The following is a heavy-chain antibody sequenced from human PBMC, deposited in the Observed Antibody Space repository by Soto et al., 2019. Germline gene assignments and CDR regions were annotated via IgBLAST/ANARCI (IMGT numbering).Heavy chain of an antibody. CDR3: ALRSMAVVPEY. CDR1: GDSISSYY. D-gene: IGHD3-22*01. J-gene: IGHJ4*02. CDR2: LYYGRSA. V-gene: IGHV4-59*01. Sequence: QVQLQESGPGLVKPSETLSLTCAVSGDSISSYYCTWIRQPPGKGLESIGYLYYGRSANYNPSLKSRVTVSVDTSTNQCSLTLSSMTAADTAVYYCALRSMAVVPEYWGQGTLVTVSS.